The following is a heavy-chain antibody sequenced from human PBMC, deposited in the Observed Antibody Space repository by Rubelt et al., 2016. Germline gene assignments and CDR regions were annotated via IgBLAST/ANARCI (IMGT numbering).Heavy chain of an antibody. V-gene: IGHV3-7*01. CDR2: IKQAGSEK. J-gene: IGHJ3*02. CDR3: ARGKCSSTSCYRIDAFDI. CDR1: GFTFSRYW. Sequence: EVQLVESGGGLVQPGGSLRLSCAASGFTFSRYWMSWVRQAPGKGLEWVANIKQAGSEKYYVDSVKGRFTISRDNAKNSLYRQMNSLRAENTAVYYCARGKCSSTSCYRIDAFDIWGQGTMVTVSS. D-gene: IGHD2-2*02.